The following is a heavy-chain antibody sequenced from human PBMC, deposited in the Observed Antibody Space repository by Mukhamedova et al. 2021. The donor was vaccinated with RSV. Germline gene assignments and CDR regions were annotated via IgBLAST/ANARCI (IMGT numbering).Heavy chain of an antibody. D-gene: IGHD3-16*02. CDR3: AKSPSGDYHVWGSYRGDY. V-gene: IGHV3-23*01. Sequence: KGRFTISRDNSQNTLYLQMDSLRADDTAVYYCAKSPSGDYHVWGSYRGDYWGQGSLVTVSS. J-gene: IGHJ4*02.